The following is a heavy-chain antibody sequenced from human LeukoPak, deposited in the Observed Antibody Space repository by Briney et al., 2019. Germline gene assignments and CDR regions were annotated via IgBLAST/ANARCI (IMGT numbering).Heavy chain of an antibody. D-gene: IGHD4-17*01. CDR3: ARAANGDYDNWFDP. CDR1: GGTFSSYA. J-gene: IGHJ5*02. Sequence: GASVKVSCKASGGTFSSYAISWVRQAPGQGLEWMGGIIPIFGTANYAQKFQGRVTITADESTSTAYMELSSLRSEDTAVYYCARAANGDYDNWFDPWGQGTLVTVSS. V-gene: IGHV1-69*13. CDR2: IIPIFGTA.